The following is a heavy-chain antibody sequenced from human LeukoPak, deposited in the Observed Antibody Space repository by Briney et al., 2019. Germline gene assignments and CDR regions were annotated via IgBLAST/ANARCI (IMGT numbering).Heavy chain of an antibody. J-gene: IGHJ4*02. V-gene: IGHV3-74*01. CDR2: INSDASDT. Sequence: QPGGSLRLSCAASGFTFSRHWMHWVRQAPGKGLVWISRINSDASDTNYADFVKGRFTISRDNAKNTVYLQINSRRDEDTAVYYCARICSSTDCLIPDWGQGTLVTVSS. CDR3: ARICSSTDCLIPD. D-gene: IGHD2-2*01. CDR1: GFTFSRHW.